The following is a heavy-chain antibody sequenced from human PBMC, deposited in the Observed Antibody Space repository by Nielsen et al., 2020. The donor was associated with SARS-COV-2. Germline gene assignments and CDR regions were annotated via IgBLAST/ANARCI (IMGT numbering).Heavy chain of an antibody. Sequence: GESLKISCAASGFTFSSYSMNWVRQAPGKGLEWVSSISSSSSYIYYADSVKGRFTISRDNAKNSLYLQMNSLRAEDTAVYYCATPTIFGVVPIWGQGTMVTVSS. CDR1: GFTFSSYS. CDR3: ATPTIFGVVPI. D-gene: IGHD3-3*01. J-gene: IGHJ3*02. V-gene: IGHV3-21*01. CDR2: ISSSSSYI.